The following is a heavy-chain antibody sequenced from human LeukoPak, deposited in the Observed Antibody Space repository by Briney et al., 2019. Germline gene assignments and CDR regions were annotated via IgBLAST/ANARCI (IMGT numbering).Heavy chain of an antibody. Sequence: GGSLRLSCAASGFTFSSYAMSWVRQAPGKGLEWVSAISGSGSTIYYADSVKGRFTISRDNAKNSLYLQMNSLRAEDTAVYYCARRASPIFGVVIYDYWGQGTLVTVSS. D-gene: IGHD3-3*01. CDR3: ARRASPIFGVVIYDY. CDR2: ISGSGSTI. J-gene: IGHJ4*02. V-gene: IGHV3-23*01. CDR1: GFTFSSYA.